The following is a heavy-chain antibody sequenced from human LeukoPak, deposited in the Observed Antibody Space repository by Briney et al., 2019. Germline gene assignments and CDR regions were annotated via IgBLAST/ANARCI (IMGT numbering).Heavy chain of an antibody. CDR1: GYTFTSYG. CDR2: ISAYNGNT. CDR3: ASGYSGYDWALNYYYYMDV. Sequence: ASVKVSCKASGYTFTSYGISWVRQAPGQGLEWMGWISAYNGNTNYAQKLQGRVTMTTDTSTSTAYMELSGLRSEDTAVYYCASGYSGYDWALNYYYYMDVWGKGTTVTISS. J-gene: IGHJ6*03. V-gene: IGHV1-18*01. D-gene: IGHD5-12*01.